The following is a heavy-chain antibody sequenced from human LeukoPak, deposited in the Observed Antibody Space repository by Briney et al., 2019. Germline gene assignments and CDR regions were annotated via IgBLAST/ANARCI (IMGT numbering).Heavy chain of an antibody. CDR1: GFTFSNAW. V-gene: IGHV3-15*01. CDR3: ARDSNPARSSSWADY. D-gene: IGHD6-13*01. CDR2: IKSKTDGGTT. J-gene: IGHJ4*02. Sequence: TTGGSLRLPCAGSGFTFSNAWMSWVGQAPGKGLERVGRIKSKTDGGTTDYAAPVKGRFTISRDDSKNTLYLQINSLRAEDTAVYFCARDSNPARSSSWADYWGQGTLVTVSS.